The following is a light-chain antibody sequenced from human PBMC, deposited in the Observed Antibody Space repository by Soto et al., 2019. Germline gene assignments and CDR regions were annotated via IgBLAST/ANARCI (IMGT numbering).Light chain of an antibody. J-gene: IGLJ3*02. CDR2: AVT. CDR1: SXDVGAYNY. V-gene: IGLV2-11*01. Sequence: QSALTQPHSVSGSPGQSVTISCTGTSXDVGAYNYVSWYQQHPGKAPKFMIYAVTKRPSGVPDRFSGSKSGNTASLTISGLQAEDEADYYCCSYAGRYTWVFGGGTKLTVL. CDR3: CSYAGRYTWV.